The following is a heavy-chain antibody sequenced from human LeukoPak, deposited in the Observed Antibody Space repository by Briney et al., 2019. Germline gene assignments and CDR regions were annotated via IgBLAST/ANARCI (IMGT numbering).Heavy chain of an antibody. J-gene: IGHJ6*02. Sequence: GGSLRLSCAASGFSFSSYIMNWVRQAPGKGLEWVSAISGSGGSTYYADSVMGRFTISRDNSKNTLYLQMNSLRAEDTAVYYCATSFRRETTGTTPPAYYGMDVWGQGTTVTVSS. CDR3: ATSFRRETTGTTPPAYYGMDV. CDR1: GFSFSSYI. CDR2: ISGSGGST. V-gene: IGHV3-23*01. D-gene: IGHD1-1*01.